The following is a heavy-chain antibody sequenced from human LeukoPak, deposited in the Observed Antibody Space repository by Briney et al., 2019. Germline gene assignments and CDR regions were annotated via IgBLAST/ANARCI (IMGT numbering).Heavy chain of an antibody. D-gene: IGHD5-18*01. J-gene: IGHJ4*02. Sequence: PGGSLRLSCAASGFTFDDYGMSWVRQAPGKGLEWVSGINWNGGSTGYADSVKGRFTISRDNAKNSLYLQMNSLRAEDTALYYCASGPRRGYSYGYGDYWGQGTLVTVSS. CDR3: ASGPRRGYSYGYGDY. CDR2: INWNGGST. CDR1: GFTFDDYG. V-gene: IGHV3-20*04.